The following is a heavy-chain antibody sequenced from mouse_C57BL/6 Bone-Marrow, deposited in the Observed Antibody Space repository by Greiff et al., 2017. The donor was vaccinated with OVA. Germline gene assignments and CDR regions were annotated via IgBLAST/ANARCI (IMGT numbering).Heavy chain of an antibody. V-gene: IGHV1-69*01. CDR2: IDPSDSYT. D-gene: IGHD3-2*02. CDR3: ARWGQLSPYFDY. J-gene: IGHJ2*01. Sequence: QVQLQQPGAELVMPGASVKLSCKASGYTFTSYWMHWVKQRPGQGLEWIGEIDPSDSYTNYNQKFKGKSTLTVDKSSSTAYMQLSSLTSEDSAVYYCARWGQLSPYFDYWGQGTTLTVSS. CDR1: GYTFTSYW.